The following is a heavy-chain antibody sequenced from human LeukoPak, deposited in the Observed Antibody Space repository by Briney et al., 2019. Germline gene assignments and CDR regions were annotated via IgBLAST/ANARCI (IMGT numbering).Heavy chain of an antibody. CDR2: IYYSGST. D-gene: IGHD6-13*01. CDR3: ARSPLYSSSWYWFDP. J-gene: IGHJ5*02. V-gene: IGHV4-59*01. Sequence: SETLSLTCTVSGXSISSYYWSWIRQPPGKGLEWIGYIYYSGSTNYNPSLKSRVTISVDTSKNQFSLKLSSVTAADTAVYYCARSPLYSSSWYWFDPWGQGILVTVSS. CDR1: GXSISSYY.